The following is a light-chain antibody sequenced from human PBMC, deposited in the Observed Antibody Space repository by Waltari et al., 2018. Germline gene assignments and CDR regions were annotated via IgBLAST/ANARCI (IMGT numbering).Light chain of an antibody. V-gene: IGKV1-39*01. Sequence: DVQMTQSPSSLSASVGARVTITCRASQNINTYLNWYHQKPGKVPKVLIHAASTLHSGVPSRFSGSGSGTDFTLTINSLQPEDFATYYCQQSHRTPYTFGQGTKLEVK. CDR1: QNINTY. CDR3: QQSHRTPYT. J-gene: IGKJ2*01. CDR2: AAS.